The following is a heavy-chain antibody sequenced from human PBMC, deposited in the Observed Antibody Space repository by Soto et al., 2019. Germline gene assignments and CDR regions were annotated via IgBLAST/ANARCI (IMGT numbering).Heavy chain of an antibody. CDR1: GDSVSSGSYY. Sequence: PSETLSLTCTISGDSVSSGSYYWSWIRQAPGKGLEWIGYIQSRGDTNYSPSLKSRVTISINTSKNQFSLNLRSVTAADTPVYSCARTDSRGRWAAGYWGHGTLVTVSS. J-gene: IGHJ4*01. V-gene: IGHV4-61*01. D-gene: IGHD3-22*01. CDR3: ARTDSRGRWAAGY. CDR2: IQSRGDT.